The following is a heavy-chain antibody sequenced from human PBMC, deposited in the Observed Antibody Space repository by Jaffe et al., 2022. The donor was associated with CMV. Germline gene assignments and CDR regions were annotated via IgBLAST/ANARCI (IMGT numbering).Heavy chain of an antibody. D-gene: IGHD6-13*01. V-gene: IGHV3-21*01. J-gene: IGHJ6*03. CDR2: ISSSSSYI. Sequence: EVQLVESGGGLVKPGGSLRLSCAASGFTFSSYSMNWVRQAPGKGLEWVSSISSSSSYIYYADSVKGRFTISRDNAKNSLYLQMNSLRAEDTAVYYCARVRQLAYYYYYMDVWGKGTTVTVSS. CDR3: ARVRQLAYYYYYMDV. CDR1: GFTFSSYS.